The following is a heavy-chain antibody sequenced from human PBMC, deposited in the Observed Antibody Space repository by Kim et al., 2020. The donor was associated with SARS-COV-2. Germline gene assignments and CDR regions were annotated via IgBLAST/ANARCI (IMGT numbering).Heavy chain of an antibody. D-gene: IGHD6-19*01. CDR3: AKEGRSSGWYGTNWFDP. V-gene: IGHV3-23*01. Sequence: GGSLRLSCAASGFTFSSYAMSWVRQAPGKGLEWVSAISGSGGSTYYADSVKGRFTISRDNSKNTLYLQMNSLRAEDTAVYYCAKEGRSSGWYGTNWFDPWGQGTLVTVSS. J-gene: IGHJ5*02. CDR1: GFTFSSYA. CDR2: ISGSGGST.